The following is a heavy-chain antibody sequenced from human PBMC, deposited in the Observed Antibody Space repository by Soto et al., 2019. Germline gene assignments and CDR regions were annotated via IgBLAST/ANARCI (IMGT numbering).Heavy chain of an antibody. J-gene: IGHJ6*02. D-gene: IGHD4-17*01. CDR2: IWYDGSNK. CDR1: GFTFSSYG. V-gene: IGHV3-33*01. CDR3: ARLLAADYGAYYYGMDV. Sequence: QVQLVESGGGVVQPGRSLRLSCAASGFTFSSYGMHWVRQAPGKGLXXXAVIWYDGSNKYYADSVKGRFTISRDNSKNTLYLQMNSLRAEDTAVYYCARLLAADYGAYYYGMDVWGQGTTVTVSS.